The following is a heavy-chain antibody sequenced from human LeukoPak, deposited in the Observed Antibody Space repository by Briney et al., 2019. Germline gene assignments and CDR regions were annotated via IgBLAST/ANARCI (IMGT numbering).Heavy chain of an antibody. J-gene: IGHJ3*02. CDR3: TRLTIDYGDYMDGFDI. D-gene: IGHD4-17*01. CDR1: GFTFSGSA. V-gene: IGHV3-73*01. CDR2: IRSRTHDYAT. Sequence: GGSLRLSCAASGFTFSGSAMHWVRQASGKGLEWIGRIRSRTHDYATAYPELVKGRFTISRDDLKNTAYLQMNSLKTEDTAVYYCTRLTIDYGDYMDGFDIWGQGTMVTVSS.